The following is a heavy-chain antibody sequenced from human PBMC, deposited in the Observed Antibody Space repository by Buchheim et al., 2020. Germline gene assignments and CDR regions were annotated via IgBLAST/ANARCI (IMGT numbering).Heavy chain of an antibody. CDR3: AKDQGYSYGYLYYYYYGMDV. CDR1: GFTFSSYG. V-gene: IGHV3-30*18. J-gene: IGHJ6*02. CDR2: ISYDGSNK. Sequence: QVQLVESGGGVVQPGRSLRLSCAASGFTFSSYGMHWVRQAPGKGLEWVAVISYDGSNKYYADSVKGRFTISRDNSKNTLYLQMNSLRAEDTAVYYCAKDQGYSYGYLYYYYYGMDVWGQGTT. D-gene: IGHD5-18*01.